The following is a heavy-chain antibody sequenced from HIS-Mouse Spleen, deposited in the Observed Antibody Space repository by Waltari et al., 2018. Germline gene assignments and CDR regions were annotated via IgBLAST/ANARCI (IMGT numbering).Heavy chain of an antibody. V-gene: IGHV3-30-3*01. J-gene: IGHJ4*02. CDR3: ARRRSYFDY. CDR1: GFTCSSYA. CDR2: ISYDGSNK. Sequence: QVQLVESGGGVVQPGRSLRLSCAAAGFTCSSYAMHWVRQAPGKGLEWVAVISYDGSNKYYADSVKGRFTISRDNSKNTLYLQMNSLRAEDTAVYYCARRRSYFDYWGQGTLVTVSS.